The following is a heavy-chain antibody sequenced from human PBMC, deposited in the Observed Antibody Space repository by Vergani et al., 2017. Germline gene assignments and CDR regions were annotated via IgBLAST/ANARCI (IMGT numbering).Heavy chain of an antibody. V-gene: IGHV3-9*01. D-gene: IGHD4-17*01. J-gene: IGHJ4*02. CDR2: ISWNSGSI. CDR3: ARGNGDYGYYFDY. CDR1: GFTFDDYA. Sequence: EVQLVESGGGLVQPGRSLRLSCAASGFTFDDYAMHWVRQAPGKGLEWVSGISWNSGSIGYADSVKGRFTISRDNAKNSLYLQMNSLRAEDTALYYCARGNGDYGYYFDYWGQGTLVTVSS.